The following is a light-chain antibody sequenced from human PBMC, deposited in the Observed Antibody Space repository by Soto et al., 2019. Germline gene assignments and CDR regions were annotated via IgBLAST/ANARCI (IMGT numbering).Light chain of an antibody. Sequence: EIVLTQSPGTLSLSPGERSTRSGMASQSVSSSYLAWYQQKPGQAPRLPIYGASSRATGITDRFSGSGSGTDFTLTISRLEPEDFAVYYCQPYGSSPWTVGPGTQVEIK. CDR2: GAS. J-gene: IGKJ1*01. V-gene: IGKV3-20*01. CDR1: QSVSSSY. CDR3: QPYGSSPWT.